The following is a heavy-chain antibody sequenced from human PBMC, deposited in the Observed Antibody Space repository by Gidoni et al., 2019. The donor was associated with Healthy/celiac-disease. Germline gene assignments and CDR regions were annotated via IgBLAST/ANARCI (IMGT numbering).Heavy chain of an antibody. CDR3: AKGYCSGGSCYPYYFDY. D-gene: IGHD2-15*01. CDR1: GFTFSSYA. J-gene: IGHJ4*02. CDR2: ISGSGGST. V-gene: IGHV3-23*01. Sequence: EVQLLASGGGLVQPGGSLRLSCAASGFTFSSYAMSWVRQAPGKGLEWVSAISGSGGSTYYADSVKGRFTISRDNSKNTLYLQMNSLRAEDTAVYYCAKGYCSGGSCYPYYFDYWGQGTLVTVSS.